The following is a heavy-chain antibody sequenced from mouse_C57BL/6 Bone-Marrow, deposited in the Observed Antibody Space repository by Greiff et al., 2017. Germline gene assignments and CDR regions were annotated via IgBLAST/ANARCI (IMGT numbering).Heavy chain of an antibody. CDR3: ARSNDGYFSWFAY. V-gene: IGHV1-85*01. CDR1: GYTFTSYD. Sequence: VKLVESGPELVKPGASVKLSCKASGYTFTSYDINWVKQRPGLGLEWIGWIYPRDGSTTYNEKFKGKGTLTVDTSSSTAYMELHSLTSEDSAVYCCARSNDGYFSWFAYWGQGTLVTVSA. CDR2: IYPRDGST. D-gene: IGHD2-3*01. J-gene: IGHJ3*01.